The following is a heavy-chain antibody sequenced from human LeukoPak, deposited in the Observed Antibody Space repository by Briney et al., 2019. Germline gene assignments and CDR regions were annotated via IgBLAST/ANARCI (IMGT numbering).Heavy chain of an antibody. V-gene: IGHV3-30*03. J-gene: IGHJ4*02. CDR3: ARLGLGYYFDY. CDR1: GFTFSSYG. Sequence: PGGSLRLSCAASGFTFSSYGMHWVRQAPGKGLEWVAVISYDGSNKYYADSVKGRFTISRDNAKNSLYLQMNSLRDDDTAVYYCARLGLGYYFDYWGQGTLVTVSS. D-gene: IGHD5-12*01. CDR2: ISYDGSNK.